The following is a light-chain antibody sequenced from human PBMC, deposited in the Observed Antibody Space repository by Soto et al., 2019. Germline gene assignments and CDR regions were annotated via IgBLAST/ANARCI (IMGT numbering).Light chain of an antibody. J-gene: IGLJ2*01. V-gene: IGLV2-8*01. CDR3: SSYAGSTVV. Sequence: QRVLTQPPSASGSPGQSVTISCTGTSSDVGGYNYVSWYQQHPGKAPKLMIYEVSKRPSGVPDRFSGSKSGNTASLTVSGLQAEDEADYYCSSYAGSTVVFGGGTKVTVL. CDR1: SSDVGGYNY. CDR2: EVS.